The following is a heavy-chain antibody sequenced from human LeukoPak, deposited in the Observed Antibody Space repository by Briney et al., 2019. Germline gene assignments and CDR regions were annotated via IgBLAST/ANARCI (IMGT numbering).Heavy chain of an antibody. CDR2: INPSGGTT. D-gene: IGHD3-10*01. Sequence: GASVKVSCKASRYTFTSYYMHWVRQAPGQGLEWMGIINPSGGTTSYAQKFQGRVTMTRDTSTSTVYMELSSLRSEDTAVYYCARDRDSEDYYGSGIFDYWGQGTLVTVSS. V-gene: IGHV1-46*01. CDR3: ARDRDSEDYYGSGIFDY. CDR1: RYTFTSYY. J-gene: IGHJ4*02.